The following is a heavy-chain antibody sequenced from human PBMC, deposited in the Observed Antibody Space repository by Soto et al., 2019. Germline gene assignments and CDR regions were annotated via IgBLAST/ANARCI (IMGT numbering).Heavy chain of an antibody. CDR1: GYTFTSYD. J-gene: IGHJ6*02. Sequence: QVQLVQSGAEVKKPGASVKVSCKASGYTFTSYDINWVRQATGQGLEWMGWMNPNSGNTGYAQKFQGGVIMTRNTVIRTAYMELSSLRSEDTAVYYCAREGSYYDFWSGYQYYYYGMDVWGQGTTVTVSS. CDR3: AREGSYYDFWSGYQYYYYGMDV. V-gene: IGHV1-8*01. CDR2: MNPNSGNT. D-gene: IGHD3-3*01.